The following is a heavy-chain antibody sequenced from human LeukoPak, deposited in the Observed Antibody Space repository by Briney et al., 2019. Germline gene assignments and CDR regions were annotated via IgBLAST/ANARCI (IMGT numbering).Heavy chain of an antibody. D-gene: IGHD5-18*01. J-gene: IGHJ6*02. CDR2: INHSGST. CDR1: GGSFSGYY. V-gene: IGHV4-34*01. CDR3: ARGGTARYYYYYGMDV. Sequence: SETLSLTCAVYGGSFSGYYWSWIRQPPGKGLEWIGEINHSGSTNYNPSLKSRVTISVDTSKNQSSLTLSSVTAADTAAYYCARGGTARYYYYYGMDVWGQGTTVTVSS.